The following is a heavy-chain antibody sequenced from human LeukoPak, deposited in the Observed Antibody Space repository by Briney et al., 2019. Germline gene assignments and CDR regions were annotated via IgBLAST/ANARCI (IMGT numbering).Heavy chain of an antibody. CDR3: AISRRYNGLTYGAENFQH. V-gene: IGHV1-2*02. Sequence: ASVKVSCKASGYTFTGYYMHWVRQAPGQGLEWMGWINPNSGGTNYAQKFQGRVTMTRDTSITTAYLQWSSLKASDTAMYYCAISRRYNGLTYGAENFQHWGQGTLVTVSS. D-gene: IGHD1-1*01. CDR1: GYTFTGYY. CDR2: INPNSGGT. J-gene: IGHJ1*01.